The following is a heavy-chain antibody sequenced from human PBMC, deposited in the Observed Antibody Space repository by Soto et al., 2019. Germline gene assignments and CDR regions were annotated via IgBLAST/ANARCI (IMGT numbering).Heavy chain of an antibody. CDR1: GFTFSSYG. CDR3: AKPDNYDAFDI. Sequence: GGSLRLSCAASGFTFSSYGMHWVRQAPGKGLEWVAVISYDGSNKYYADSVKGRFTISRDNSKNTLYLQMNSLRAEDTAVYYCAKPDNYDAFDIWGQGTMVTVSS. V-gene: IGHV3-30*18. CDR2: ISYDGSNK. D-gene: IGHD1-20*01. J-gene: IGHJ3*02.